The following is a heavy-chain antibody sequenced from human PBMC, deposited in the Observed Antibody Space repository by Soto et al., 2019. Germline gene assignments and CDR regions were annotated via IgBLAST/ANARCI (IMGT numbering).Heavy chain of an antibody. Sequence: QVQLVQSGAEVKKPGASVKVSCKASGYTFTSYGISWVRQAPGQGLEWMGWISAYNGNTNYAQKLQGRVTMTTDTSTSTAYMELRRLRSDDTAVYYCARTGLTIAAHNKWPTRGPWGQGTLVTVSS. CDR3: ARTGLTIAAHNKWPTRGP. J-gene: IGHJ5*02. CDR1: GYTFTSYG. D-gene: IGHD6-13*01. V-gene: IGHV1-18*01. CDR2: ISAYNGNT.